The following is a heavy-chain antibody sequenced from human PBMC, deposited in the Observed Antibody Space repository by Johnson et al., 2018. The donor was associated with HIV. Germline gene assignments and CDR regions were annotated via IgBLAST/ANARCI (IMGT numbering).Heavy chain of an antibody. V-gene: IGHV3-30*04. CDR3: AGGITMKPPTAFDI. Sequence: QVQLVESGGGVVQPGRSLRLSCAASGFTFSSYAMHRVRQAPGKGLEWVAVISYDGSTEYYADSVKGRFTISRDNSKNSLYLQMNSLRAEDTAVYYCAGGITMKPPTAFDIWGQGTMVTVSS. D-gene: IGHD3-22*01. CDR2: ISYDGSTE. J-gene: IGHJ3*02. CDR1: GFTFSSYA.